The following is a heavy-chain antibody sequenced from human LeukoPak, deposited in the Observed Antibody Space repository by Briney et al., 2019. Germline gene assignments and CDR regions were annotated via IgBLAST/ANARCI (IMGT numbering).Heavy chain of an antibody. J-gene: IGHJ4*02. CDR1: GFTFDDYA. CDR3: AKGNYYDSSGLDY. Sequence: GGSLRLSCAASGFTFDDYAMHWVRQAPGKGLEWVSGISWNSGSIGYADSVKGRFTISRDNAKNSLYLQMYSLRAEDTALYYCAKGNYYDSSGLDYWGQGTLVTVSS. V-gene: IGHV3-9*01. CDR2: ISWNSGSI. D-gene: IGHD3-22*01.